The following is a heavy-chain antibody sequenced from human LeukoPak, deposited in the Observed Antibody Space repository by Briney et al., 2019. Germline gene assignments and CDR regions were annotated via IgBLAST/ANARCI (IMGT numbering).Heavy chain of an antibody. CDR3: ARHVGEDDY. V-gene: IGHV4-59*08. CDR2: IYYSGST. Sequence: SETLSLTCTVSGGSISSYYWSWIRQPPGKGLEWIGYIYYSGSTNYNPSLKSRVTISVDTSRNQFSLKLSSVTAADTAVYYCARHVGEDDYWGQGTLVTVSS. J-gene: IGHJ4*02. CDR1: GGSISSYY. D-gene: IGHD2-15*01.